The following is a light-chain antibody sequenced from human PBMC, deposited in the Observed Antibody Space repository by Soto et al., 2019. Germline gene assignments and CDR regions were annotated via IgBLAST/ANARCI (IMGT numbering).Light chain of an antibody. J-gene: IGKJ4*01. CDR2: AIS. Sequence: DIQMTQSPSSLSVSVGDRVSITCRASQGIRNELGWYQQKPGKAPKRLIYAISSLQSGVPSRFSGSGSGTEFILTISSLQPEDFATYYCLQHDRYPPTFGGGTKVEIK. CDR1: QGIRNE. CDR3: LQHDRYPPT. V-gene: IGKV1-17*01.